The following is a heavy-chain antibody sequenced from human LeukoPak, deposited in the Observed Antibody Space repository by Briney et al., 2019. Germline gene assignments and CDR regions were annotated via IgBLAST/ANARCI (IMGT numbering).Heavy chain of an antibody. V-gene: IGHV4-59*12. CDR1: GVSISGYY. CDR2: IYYSGST. CDR3: ARDIVGATSWFDP. Sequence: SETLSLTCTVSGVSISGYYWSWIRQPPGKGLEWIGYIYYSGSTNYNPSLKSRVTISLDTSKNQFSLKLSSVTAADTAVYYCARDIVGATSWFDPWGQGTLVTVSS. D-gene: IGHD1-26*01. J-gene: IGHJ5*02.